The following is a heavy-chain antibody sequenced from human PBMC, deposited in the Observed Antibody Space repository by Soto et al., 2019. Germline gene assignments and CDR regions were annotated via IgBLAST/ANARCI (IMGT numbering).Heavy chain of an antibody. D-gene: IGHD7-27*01. Sequence: GGSLRLSCAASGFTFSNFGMHWVRQAPGKGLEWLAVISYDGSYEYYADSVKGRLTVSRDNSRNTLYLQMSSLRAEDTAVYYCARDQLGIGDYWGQGTVVTVSS. V-gene: IGHV3-30*03. CDR2: ISYDGSYE. J-gene: IGHJ4*02. CDR3: ARDQLGIGDY. CDR1: GFTFSNFG.